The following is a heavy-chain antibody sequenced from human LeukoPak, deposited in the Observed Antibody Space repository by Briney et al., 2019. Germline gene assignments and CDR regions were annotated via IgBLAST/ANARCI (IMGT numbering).Heavy chain of an antibody. D-gene: IGHD3-22*01. CDR3: AKDRSLDSSGYNYYYYMDV. V-gene: IGHV3-23*01. Sequence: GGSVRVSCAASGFTFSSYAMNWVRQAPGKGLEWVGAISCSGGSTYYAHSVKGGFTISRDNSKHTLYLQMNNLRAEDTAVYYCAKDRSLDSSGYNYYYYMDVWGKGTTVTVSS. CDR2: ISCSGGST. CDR1: GFTFSSYA. J-gene: IGHJ6*03.